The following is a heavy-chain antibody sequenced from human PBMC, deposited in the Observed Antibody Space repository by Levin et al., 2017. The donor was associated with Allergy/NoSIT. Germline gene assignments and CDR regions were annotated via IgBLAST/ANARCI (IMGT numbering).Heavy chain of an antibody. Sequence: GSLRLSCTVSGGSISSYYWSWIRQPAGKGLEWIGRIYTSGSTNYNPSLKSRVTMSVDTSKNQFSLKLSSVTAADTAVYYCARDDPTGTFLDYWGQGTLVTVSS. V-gene: IGHV4-4*07. CDR3: ARDDPTGTFLDY. CDR2: IYTSGST. CDR1: GGSISSYY. D-gene: IGHD4-17*01. J-gene: IGHJ4*02.